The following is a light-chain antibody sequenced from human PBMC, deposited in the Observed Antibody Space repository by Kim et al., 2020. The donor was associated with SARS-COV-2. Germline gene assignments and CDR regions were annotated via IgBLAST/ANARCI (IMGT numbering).Light chain of an antibody. J-gene: IGLJ3*02. CDR1: RFNIGSYT. CDR2: GND. Sequence: QWATISCAGSRFNIGSYTFSWYQQVPGTAPKLLMYGNDQRPSGVPDRFAGSKSGTSASLAISGLQSEDEADYYCAAWNDRLDVQVMFGGGTQLTVL. CDR3: AAWNDRLDVQVM. V-gene: IGLV1-44*01.